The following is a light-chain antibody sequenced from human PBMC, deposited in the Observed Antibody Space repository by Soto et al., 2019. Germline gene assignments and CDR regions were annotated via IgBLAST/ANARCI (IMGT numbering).Light chain of an antibody. V-gene: IGKV2-24*01. CDR3: MQQEQFPFT. J-gene: IGKJ4*01. CDR2: QVS. Sequence: DIVLTQTPLSSPVTLGQPASISCRSSQSLVHSDGKTYLSWVQQRPGQPPRLLISQVSNRFSGVQDRFTGSGAGTDFTLKISRVAAEEVGTYYCMQQEQFPFTVGGGTKVEIK. CDR1: QSLVHSDGKTY.